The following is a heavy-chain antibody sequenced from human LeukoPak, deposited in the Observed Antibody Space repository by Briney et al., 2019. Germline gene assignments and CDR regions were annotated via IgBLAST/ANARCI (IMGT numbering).Heavy chain of an antibody. D-gene: IGHD6-13*01. Sequence: ASVKVSCKASGYTFTSYAMHWMRQAPGQRLEWMGWINAGNGNTKYSQKFQGRVTITRDTSASTAYMELSSLRSEDTAVYYCARAQQQPRQYYYGMDVWGQGTTVTVSS. V-gene: IGHV1-3*01. CDR1: GYTFTSYA. CDR2: INAGNGNT. CDR3: ARAQQQPRQYYYGMDV. J-gene: IGHJ6*02.